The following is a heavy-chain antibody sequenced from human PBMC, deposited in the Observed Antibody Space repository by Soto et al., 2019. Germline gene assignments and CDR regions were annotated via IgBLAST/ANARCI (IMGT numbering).Heavy chain of an antibody. D-gene: IGHD1-26*01. CDR1: GYTFTSSG. J-gene: IGHJ6*02. V-gene: IGHV1-18*01. CDR3: ATAFVFQVSDNRVYSYDAMDF. CDR2: ISAHSGDT. Sequence: ASVKVSCKASGYTFTSSGMSWVRQAPGQGLEWMGWISAHSGDTENAQRFQGRVTMTTDRSTRTAYMELRGLISDDTAVYYCATAFVFQVSDNRVYSYDAMDFWGPGTMVTVSS.